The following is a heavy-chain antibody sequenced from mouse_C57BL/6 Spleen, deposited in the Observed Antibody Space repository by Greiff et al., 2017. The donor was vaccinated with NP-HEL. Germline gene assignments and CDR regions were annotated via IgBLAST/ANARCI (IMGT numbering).Heavy chain of an antibody. J-gene: IGHJ2*01. CDR1: GYTFTSYW. CDR3: ARGGGPYYFDY. V-gene: IGHV1-52*01. Sequence: VQLQQSGAELVRPGSSVKLSCKASGYTFTSYWMHWVKQRPIQGLEWIGNIDPSDSETHYNQKFKDKATLTVDKSSSTAYMQLSSLTSEDSAVYYCARGGGPYYFDYWGQGTTLTVSS. CDR2: IDPSDSET.